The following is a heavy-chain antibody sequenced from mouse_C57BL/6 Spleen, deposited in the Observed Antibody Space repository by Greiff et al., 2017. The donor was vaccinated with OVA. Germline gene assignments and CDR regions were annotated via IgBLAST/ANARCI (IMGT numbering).Heavy chain of an antibody. V-gene: IGHV1-50*01. CDR2: IDPSDSYT. CDR1: GYTFTSYW. J-gene: IGHJ1*03. Sequence: VQLQQPGAELVKPGASVKLSCKASGYTFTSYWMQWVKQRPGQGLEWIGEIDPSDSYTNYNQKFKGKATLTVDTSSSTAYMQLSSLTSEDSAVYYCARGRYCDVWGTGTTVTVSS. CDR3: ARGRYCDV.